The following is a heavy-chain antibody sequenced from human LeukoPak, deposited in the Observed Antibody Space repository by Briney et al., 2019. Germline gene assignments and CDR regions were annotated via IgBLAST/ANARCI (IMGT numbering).Heavy chain of an antibody. Sequence: PSETLSLTCTVSGGSISSSSHYWGWIRQPPGKGLEWIGRTGNIYYSGSTYYNPSLKSRVTISVDTSKNQFSLNLSSVTAADTAVYSCARVGSGWGAFDYWGQGILVTVSS. D-gene: IGHD6-19*01. CDR3: ARVGSGWGAFDY. V-gene: IGHV4-39*07. CDR2: IYYSGST. J-gene: IGHJ4*02. CDR1: GGSISSSSHY.